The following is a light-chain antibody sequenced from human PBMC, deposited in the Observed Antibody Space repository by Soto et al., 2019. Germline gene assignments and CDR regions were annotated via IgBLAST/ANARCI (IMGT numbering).Light chain of an antibody. CDR2: GAS. CDR1: QSVSSSY. CDR3: QKYNSAPFT. Sequence: ESFLTHSPGTLSLSPGYCPNLSCRASQSVSSSYFGWCQQKPGQAPRLLIYGASTRATGIPARFSGSGSGTDFTLTISSLQPEDVATYYCQKYNSAPFTSGQGTRLEIK. V-gene: IGKV3-20*01. J-gene: IGKJ5*01.